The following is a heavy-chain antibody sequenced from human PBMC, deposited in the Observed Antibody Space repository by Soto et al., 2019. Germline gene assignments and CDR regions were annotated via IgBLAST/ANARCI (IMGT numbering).Heavy chain of an antibody. CDR2: IYPGDSDT. CDR1: GYSFTSYW. V-gene: IGHV5-51*01. CDR3: ARHYCSSTSCYPVYYYYYGMDV. J-gene: IGHJ6*02. D-gene: IGHD2-2*01. Sequence: GESLKISCKGSGYSFTSYWIGWVRQMPGKGLEWMGIIYPGDSDTRYSPSFQGQVAISADKSISTAYLQWSSLKASDTAMYYCARHYCSSTSCYPVYYYYYGMDVWGQGTTVTSP.